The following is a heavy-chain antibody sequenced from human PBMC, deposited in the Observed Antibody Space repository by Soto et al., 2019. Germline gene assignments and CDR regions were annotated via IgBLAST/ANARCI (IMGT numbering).Heavy chain of an antibody. CDR3: ARQGRPGYCTGGNCYPTFDI. CDR1: GSPMSSSAYY. Sequence: QMHLQQSGPGLVKPSETLSLTCTVAGSPMSSSAYYWGWIRQPPGKGLEWIGSVYYTGITDSKSSLESRGSISADTSKNQFSLRLTSLSAADTAIYFCARQGRPGYCTGGNCYPTFDIWGPGTMVTVSS. J-gene: IGHJ3*02. CDR2: VYYTGIT. V-gene: IGHV4-39*01. D-gene: IGHD2-15*01.